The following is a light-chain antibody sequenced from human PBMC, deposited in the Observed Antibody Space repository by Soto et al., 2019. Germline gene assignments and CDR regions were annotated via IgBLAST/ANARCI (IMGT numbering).Light chain of an antibody. V-gene: IGKV1-27*01. J-gene: IGKJ4*01. Sequence: DIQMTQSPSSLSASVGDRVTITCRASQGISNYLAWYQQKPGKVPKLLIYAASTLQSGVPSRFSGSGSGTDFTLPISSLQPEDVATYYCQKYNSALGVTFGGGTKVEIK. CDR2: AAS. CDR1: QGISNY. CDR3: QKYNSALGVT.